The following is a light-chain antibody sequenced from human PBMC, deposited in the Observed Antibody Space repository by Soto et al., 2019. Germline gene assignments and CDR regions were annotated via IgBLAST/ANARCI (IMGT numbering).Light chain of an antibody. Sequence: QSVLTQPRSVSGSPGQSVTISCTGTSSDVGGYNYVSWYQQHPGKAPKLMIYDVSNRPSGVSNRFSGSKSGNTASLTISGLQAEDEADYYCSSYTSSSHYVFGTGTKVTV. CDR3: SSYTSSSHYV. J-gene: IGLJ1*01. CDR2: DVS. CDR1: SSDVGGYNY. V-gene: IGLV2-14*01.